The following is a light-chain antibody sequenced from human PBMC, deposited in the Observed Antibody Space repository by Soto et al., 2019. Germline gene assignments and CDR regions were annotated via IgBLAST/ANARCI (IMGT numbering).Light chain of an antibody. CDR3: SSYAGSNIVA. V-gene: IGLV2-8*01. CDR2: EVS. Sequence: QSALTQPPSASGSPGQSVTISCTGTSSDVGGYNFVSWYQQHPGKAPKLMIYEVSERPSVVPDRFSGSKSGNTASLTVSGLQAEDEADYYCSSYAGSNIVAFGGGTKLTVL. J-gene: IGLJ2*01. CDR1: SSDVGGYNF.